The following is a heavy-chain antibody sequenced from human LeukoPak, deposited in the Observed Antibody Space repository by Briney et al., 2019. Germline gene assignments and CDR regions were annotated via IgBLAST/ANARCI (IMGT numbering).Heavy chain of an antibody. CDR3: ARGTLEYCSSTSCSIPYYYYYYMDV. D-gene: IGHD2-2*01. V-gene: IGHV4-34*01. Sequence: TSETLSLTCAVYGGSFSGYYWSWIRQPPGKGLEWIGEINHSGSTNYNPSLKSRVTISVDTSKNQFSLKLSSVTAADTAVYYCARGTLEYCSSTSCSIPYYYYYYMDVWGKGTTVTVSS. J-gene: IGHJ6*03. CDR1: GGSFSGYY. CDR2: INHSGST.